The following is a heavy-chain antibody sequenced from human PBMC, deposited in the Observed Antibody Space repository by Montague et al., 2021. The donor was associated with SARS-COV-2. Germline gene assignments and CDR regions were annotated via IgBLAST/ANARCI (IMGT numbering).Heavy chain of an antibody. J-gene: IGHJ4*02. CDR1: GYSFTSNW. CDR3: ARLSGSSWYYFDY. D-gene: IGHD6-13*01. CDR2: XYPXXXDT. V-gene: IGHV5-51*01. Sequence: QSGAEVKKPGESLKISCKGSGYSFTSNWIGWVRQMPGKGLEWMGXXYPXXXDTRYSPSFQGQVTISADKSTSTAYLQWRSLKASDTAMYYCARLSGSSWYYFDYWGQGTLVTVSS.